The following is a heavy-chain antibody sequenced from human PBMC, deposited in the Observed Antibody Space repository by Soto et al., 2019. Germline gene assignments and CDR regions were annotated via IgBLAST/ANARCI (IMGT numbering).Heavy chain of an antibody. D-gene: IGHD3-3*01. CDR3: ARDFGHGYYLDY. V-gene: IGHV3-48*02. J-gene: IGHJ4*02. CDR2: ITDSSDTV. CDR1: GFSFSNYN. Sequence: GSLRLSCVASGFSFSNYNMNWVRQVPGKGLEWVSYITDSSDTVHYADSVRGRFTISRDNAESSLYLQMNSLRDEDTAVYFCARDFGHGYYLDYWGRGTLVTVSS.